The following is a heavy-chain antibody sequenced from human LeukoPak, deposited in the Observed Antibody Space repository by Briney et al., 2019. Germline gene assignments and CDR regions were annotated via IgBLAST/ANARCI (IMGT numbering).Heavy chain of an antibody. CDR1: GFTFSSYG. CDR3: AKDRSSGWYPTPRY. Sequence: GGSLGLSCAASGFTFSSYGMHWVRQAPGKGLEWVAFIRYDGSNKKYSDSVKGRFTVSRDTSKNTLYLQMNSLRAEDTAVYYCAKDRSSGWYPTPRYWGQGTLVTVSS. CDR2: IRYDGSNK. D-gene: IGHD6-19*01. V-gene: IGHV3-30*02. J-gene: IGHJ4*02.